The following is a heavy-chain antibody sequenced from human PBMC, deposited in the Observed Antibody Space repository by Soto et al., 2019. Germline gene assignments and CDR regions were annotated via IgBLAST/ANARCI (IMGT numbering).Heavy chain of an antibody. D-gene: IGHD5-18*01. J-gene: IGHJ4*02. CDR2: FNTYNGNT. Sequence: QVQLVQSGAEVKKPGASVKVSSKASGYTFSSYGITWVRQAPGQRLEWMGWFNTYNGNTNYAQKFQGRVTMTTDTSTSTAYMELRSLRSDDTAVYYCARERGGYSYGDYWGQGALVTVSS. CDR3: ARERGGYSYGDY. CDR1: GYTFSSYG. V-gene: IGHV1-18*01.